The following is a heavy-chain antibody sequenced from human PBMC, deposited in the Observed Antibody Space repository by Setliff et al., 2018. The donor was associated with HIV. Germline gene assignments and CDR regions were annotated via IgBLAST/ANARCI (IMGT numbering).Heavy chain of an antibody. Sequence: SETLSLTCAVYGGSFSGYYWTWIRQPPGRGLEWIGEIIHSGGTNYNRSLKSRVTISVDTSKNQFSLNLSSVTAADTAVYYYARGGLGVVGAIDYWSQGTLVTVSS. V-gene: IGHV4-34*01. CDR1: GGSFSGYY. J-gene: IGHJ4*02. D-gene: IGHD2-15*01. CDR2: IIHSGGT. CDR3: ARGGLGVVGAIDY.